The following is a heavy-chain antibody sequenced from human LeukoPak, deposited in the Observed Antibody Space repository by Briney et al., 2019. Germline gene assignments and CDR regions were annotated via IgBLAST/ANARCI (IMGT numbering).Heavy chain of an antibody. Sequence: ASVKVSCKASGYTFISYDINWVRQAAGQGLEWMGWMNPTSGNTGYAQKFQGRVTMTRNTSISTAYMELSGLRSDDTAVYYCARGGERANFYGLGSSPNWFDPWGQGTLVTVSS. CDR1: GYTFISYD. J-gene: IGHJ5*02. CDR3: ARGGERANFYGLGSSPNWFDP. CDR2: MNPTSGNT. V-gene: IGHV1-8*02. D-gene: IGHD3-10*01.